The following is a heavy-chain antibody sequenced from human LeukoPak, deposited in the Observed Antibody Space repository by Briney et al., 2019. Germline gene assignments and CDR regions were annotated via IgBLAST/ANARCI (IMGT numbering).Heavy chain of an antibody. CDR3: ASGGGPPYYYYYSMDV. V-gene: IGHV7-4-1*02. CDR2: INTNTGNP. J-gene: IGHJ6*02. D-gene: IGHD2-15*01. Sequence: ASVKVSYKASGYTFTSYAMNWVRQAPGQGLEWMGWINTNTGNPTYAQGFTGRFVFSLDTSVSTVYLQISSLKAEDTAVYYCASGGGPPYYYYYSMDVWGQGTTVTVSS. CDR1: GYTFTSYA.